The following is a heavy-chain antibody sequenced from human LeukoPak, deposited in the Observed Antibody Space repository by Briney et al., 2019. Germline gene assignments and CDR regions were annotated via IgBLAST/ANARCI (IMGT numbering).Heavy chain of an antibody. CDR2: ISYDGSNK. D-gene: IGHD3-22*01. CDR3: ARAVGLVKPQSKTYYYDSSGYYPDY. CDR1: GFTFSSYG. Sequence: GGSLRLSCAASGFTFSSYGMHWVRQAPGKGLEWVAVISYDGSNKYYADSVKGRFTISRDNSKNTLYLQMNSLRAEDTAVYYCARAVGLVKPQSKTYYYDSSGYYPDYWGQGTLVTVSS. J-gene: IGHJ4*02. V-gene: IGHV3-30*03.